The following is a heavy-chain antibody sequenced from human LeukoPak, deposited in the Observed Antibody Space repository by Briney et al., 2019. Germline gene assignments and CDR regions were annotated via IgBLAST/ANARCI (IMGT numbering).Heavy chain of an antibody. J-gene: IGHJ4*02. CDR1: GFTFSSYW. D-gene: IGHD3-22*01. V-gene: IGHV3-7*01. CDR3: ARGEYYYDSSGYPSVGY. CDR2: IKQDGSEK. Sequence: GGSLRLSCAASGFTFSSYWMSWVRQAPGKGLEWVANIKQDGSEKYYVDSVKGRFTISRDNAKNSLYLQMNSLRAEDTAVYYCARGEYYYDSSGYPSVGYWGQGTLVTVSS.